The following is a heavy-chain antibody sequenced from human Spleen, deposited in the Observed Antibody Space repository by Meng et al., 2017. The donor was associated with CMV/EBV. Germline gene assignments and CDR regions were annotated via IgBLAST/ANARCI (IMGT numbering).Heavy chain of an antibody. J-gene: IGHJ6*02. CDR1: GGTFSSYA. D-gene: IGHD5-18*01. V-gene: IGHV1-69*05. CDR3: ARDQLTAMVTYYYGMDV. CDR2: IIPIFGTA. Sequence: SVKVSCKASGGTFSSYAISWVRQAPGQGLEWMGGIIPIFGTANYAQKFQGRVTITTDESTSTADMELSSLRSEDTAVYYCARDQLTAMVTYYYGMDVWGQGTTVTVSS.